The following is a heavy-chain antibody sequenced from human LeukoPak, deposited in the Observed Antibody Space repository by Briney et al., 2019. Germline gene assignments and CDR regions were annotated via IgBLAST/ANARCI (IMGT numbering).Heavy chain of an antibody. CDR2: IYYSGST. Sequence: SETLSLTCTVSGGPISSSSYYWGWIRQPPGKGLEWIRSIYYSGSTYYNPSLKSRVTISVDTSKNQSSLKLSSVTAADTAVYYCASLVTTAIDPWGQGTLVTVPS. D-gene: IGHD4-17*01. CDR1: GGPISSSSYY. CDR3: ASLVTTAIDP. V-gene: IGHV4-39*01. J-gene: IGHJ5*02.